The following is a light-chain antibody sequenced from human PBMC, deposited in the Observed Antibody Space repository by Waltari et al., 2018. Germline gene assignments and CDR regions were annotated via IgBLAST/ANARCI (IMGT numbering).Light chain of an antibody. V-gene: IGKV3-20*01. J-gene: IGKJ1*01. CDR3: HQYDTSPQT. CDR1: QNIRGAY. CDR2: DSF. Sequence: EVVLTQSTGTLSFSPGERATLSCRSSQNIRGAYLAWYQQRPGQSPRLLIYDSFIRATGIPDRFSGSGSGADFTLTISSLAPEDSAVYFCHQYDTSPQTFGQGTKVSIK.